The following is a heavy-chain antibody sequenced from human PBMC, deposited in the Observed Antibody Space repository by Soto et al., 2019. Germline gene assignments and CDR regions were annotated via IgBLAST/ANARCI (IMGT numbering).Heavy chain of an antibody. Sequence: SETLSLTCRVSGGSIRYYFWTWIRQSPGRGLEWIGYISSSGTVKYNSSLKSRVTISLDRSRNQFSLKLSSVTVADTAVYFCARDRKLELPGNYYYYGMDVWGQGTTVT. V-gene: IGHV4-59*01. CDR3: ARDRKLELPGNYYYYGMDV. CDR1: GGSIRYYF. J-gene: IGHJ6*02. CDR2: ISSSGTV. D-gene: IGHD1-7*01.